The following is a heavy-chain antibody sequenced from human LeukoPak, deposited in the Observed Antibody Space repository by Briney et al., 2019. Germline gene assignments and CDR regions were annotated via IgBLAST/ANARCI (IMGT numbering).Heavy chain of an antibody. CDR2: IWYDGSNK. CDR1: GVTFSSYG. Sequence: QPGRSLRLSCAASGVTFSSYGMHWVRQAPGKGLEWVAVIWYDGSNKYYADSVKGRFTISRDNSKNTLYLQMNSLRAEDTAVYYCAKDDSSGYYSTFDYWGQGTLVTVSS. J-gene: IGHJ4*02. CDR3: AKDDSSGYYSTFDY. D-gene: IGHD3-22*01. V-gene: IGHV3-33*06.